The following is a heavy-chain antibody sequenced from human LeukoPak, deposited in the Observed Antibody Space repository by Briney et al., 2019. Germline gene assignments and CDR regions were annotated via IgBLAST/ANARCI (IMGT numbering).Heavy chain of an antibody. J-gene: IGHJ4*02. Sequence: GGSLRLSCAASGFTFSSYAMSWVRQAPGKGLEWVSGLSGSGGTTYYADSVKGRFTISRDNSKTTLYLQMNSLRAEDTALYYCAKLYYDYVWGSYRYYFFDDWGQGTLVTVSS. CDR3: AKLYYDYVWGSYRYYFFDD. CDR1: GFTFSSYA. CDR2: LSGSGGTT. D-gene: IGHD3-16*02. V-gene: IGHV3-23*01.